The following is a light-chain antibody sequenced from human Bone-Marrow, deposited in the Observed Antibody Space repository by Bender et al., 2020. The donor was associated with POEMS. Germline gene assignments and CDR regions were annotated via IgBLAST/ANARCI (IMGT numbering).Light chain of an antibody. CDR2: EDI. Sequence: YELTQPPSVSVSPGQTATITCSGDKLGDKYVCWYQLRPGQSPVLVIFEDIKRPSGIPDRFSGSNSGDTATLTISGTQAMDEADYYCQAWDSTVVIGGGTKLTVL. CDR3: QAWDSTVV. J-gene: IGLJ2*01. V-gene: IGLV3-1*01. CDR1: KLGDKY.